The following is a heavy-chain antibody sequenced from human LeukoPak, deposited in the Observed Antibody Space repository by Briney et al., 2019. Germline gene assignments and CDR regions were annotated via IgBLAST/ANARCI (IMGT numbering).Heavy chain of an antibody. V-gene: IGHV3-21*01. CDR2: IISSGTYI. D-gene: IGHD3-9*01. CDR3: ARDGDILAGYYFDY. Sequence: GGSLRLSCAASGFTFSSYSMNWVRQAPGKGLEWVSSIISSGTYIYYADSVKGRFTISRDNARNSLSLQMNSLRAEDTAVYYCARDGDILAGYYFDYWGQGTLVTVSS. CDR1: GFTFSSYS. J-gene: IGHJ4*02.